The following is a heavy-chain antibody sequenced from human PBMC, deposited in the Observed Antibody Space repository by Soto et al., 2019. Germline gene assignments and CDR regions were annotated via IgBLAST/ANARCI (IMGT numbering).Heavy chain of an antibody. D-gene: IGHD3-22*01. J-gene: IGHJ6*03. V-gene: IGHV4-59*01. CDR2: ICYSGST. Sequence: SETLSLTCTVSGGSISSYYWSWIRQPPGKGLEWIGYICYSGSTNYNPSLKSRVTISVDTSKNQFSLKLSSVTAADTAVYYCAGSGLYYYYMDVWGKGTTVTVSS. CDR1: GGSISSYY. CDR3: AGSGLYYYYMDV.